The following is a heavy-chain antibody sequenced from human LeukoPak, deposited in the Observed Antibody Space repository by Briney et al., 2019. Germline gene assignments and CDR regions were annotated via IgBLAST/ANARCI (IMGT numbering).Heavy chain of an antibody. Sequence: ASVKVSCKASGYTFTSYGISWVRQAPGQGLEWMGWFSAYNGNTNYAQKLQGRVTMTTDTSTSTAYMELRSLRSDDPAVYYCAREAQSTYYYDSSGYQSNYFDYWGQGTLVTVSS. V-gene: IGHV1-18*01. CDR1: GYTFTSYG. D-gene: IGHD3-22*01. J-gene: IGHJ4*02. CDR3: AREAQSTYYYDSSGYQSNYFDY. CDR2: FSAYNGNT.